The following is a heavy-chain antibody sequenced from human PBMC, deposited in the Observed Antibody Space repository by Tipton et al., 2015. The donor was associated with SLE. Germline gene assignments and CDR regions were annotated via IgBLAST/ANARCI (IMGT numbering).Heavy chain of an antibody. J-gene: IGHJ5*02. V-gene: IGHV3-30*04. CDR1: GFTFSSYA. D-gene: IGHD2-2*01. CDR3: ARRYCDSINCYGFDP. Sequence: SLRLSCAASGFTFSSYAMHWVRQAPGKGLEWVAVISYDGSNKYYADSVKGRFTISRDNSKNTLYLQMNSLRAGDTALYYCARRYCDSINCYGFDPWGQGTLVAVSS. CDR2: ISYDGSNK.